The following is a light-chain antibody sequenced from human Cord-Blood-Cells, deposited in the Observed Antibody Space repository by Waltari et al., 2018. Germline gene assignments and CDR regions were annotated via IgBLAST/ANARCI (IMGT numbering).Light chain of an antibody. Sequence: QSALTQPASVSGSPGQSITISCTGPRSDVGGYNYVSWYQQHPGKAPKLMIYDVSNRPSGVSNRFLGSKSGNTAALTISGLQAEDEADYYCSSYTSSSTWVFGGGTKLTVL. J-gene: IGLJ3*02. CDR3: SSYTSSSTWV. CDR1: RSDVGGYNY. V-gene: IGLV2-14*01. CDR2: DVS.